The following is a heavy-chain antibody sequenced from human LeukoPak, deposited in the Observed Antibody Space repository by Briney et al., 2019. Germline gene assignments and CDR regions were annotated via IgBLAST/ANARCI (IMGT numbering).Heavy chain of an antibody. D-gene: IGHD2-2*01. V-gene: IGHV4-39*01. Sequence: SETLSLTCSLFVGSISSSSYYGGWIRQPPGKGLEWIGSIYYSGRSYYNPSRKIRAPLSLDTSNNQSSLKLPSVSAADTAVYYCARRDCTSTTCYAGSYYFDYWGQGTLVTVSS. J-gene: IGHJ4*02. CDR3: ARRDCTSTTCYAGSYYFDY. CDR1: VGSISSSSYY. CDR2: IYYSGRS.